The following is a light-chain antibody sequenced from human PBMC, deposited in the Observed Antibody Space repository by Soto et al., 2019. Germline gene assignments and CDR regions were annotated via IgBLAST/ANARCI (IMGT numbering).Light chain of an antibody. V-gene: IGKV1-5*03. Sequence: DIQMTQSPSTLSASVGDRIIITCRASQSISSWLAWYQQKPGKAPKLLIYKASSLESGVTSRFSGSGSGTEFTLTISSLQPDDYATYFCHQYSASHTFGGGTKVEIK. CDR1: QSISSW. CDR3: HQYSASHT. J-gene: IGKJ4*01. CDR2: KAS.